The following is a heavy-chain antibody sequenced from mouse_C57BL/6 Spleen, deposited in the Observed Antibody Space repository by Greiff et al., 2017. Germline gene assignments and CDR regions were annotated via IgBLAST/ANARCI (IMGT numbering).Heavy chain of an antibody. CDR3: TRIGTEGFAY. V-gene: IGHV1-15*01. Sequence: VHLVESGAELVRPGASVTLSCKASGYTFTDYEMHWVKQTPVHGLEWIGAIDPETGGTAYNQKFKGKAILTADKSSSTAYMELRSLTSEDSAVYYCTRIGTEGFAYWGQGTLVTVSA. CDR2: IDPETGGT. D-gene: IGHD1-1*02. J-gene: IGHJ3*01. CDR1: GYTFTDYE.